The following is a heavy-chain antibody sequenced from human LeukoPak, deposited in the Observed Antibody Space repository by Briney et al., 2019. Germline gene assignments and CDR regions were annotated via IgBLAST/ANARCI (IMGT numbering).Heavy chain of an antibody. J-gene: IGHJ4*02. Sequence: ASVKVSCKASGYTFTSYYMHWVRQAPGQGLEWMGWINPNSGGTNYAQKFQGRVTMTRDTSISTAYMDLSRLKSGDTAVYYCARVRTTLTPYYFDYWGQGTLVTVSS. CDR2: INPNSGGT. CDR1: GYTFTSYY. CDR3: ARVRTTLTPYYFDY. V-gene: IGHV1-2*02. D-gene: IGHD4-17*01.